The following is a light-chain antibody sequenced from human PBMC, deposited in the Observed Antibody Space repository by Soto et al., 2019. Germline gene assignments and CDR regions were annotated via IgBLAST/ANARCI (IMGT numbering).Light chain of an antibody. Sequence: DIQLTQSPSLLSASVGDRVTITCRASQGISTSLAWYQQKPGKAPKLLIYAASTLQTGVPSRFSGSGSGTEFTLTINSLQPEDCATYYCQQLNSYPLTFGQGTKLEIK. CDR3: QQLNSYPLT. V-gene: IGKV1-9*01. J-gene: IGKJ2*01. CDR1: QGISTS. CDR2: AAS.